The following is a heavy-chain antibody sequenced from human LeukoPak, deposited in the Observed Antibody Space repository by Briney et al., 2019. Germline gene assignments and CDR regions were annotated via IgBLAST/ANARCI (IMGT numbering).Heavy chain of an antibody. CDR2: ISFDGSNK. D-gene: IGHD6-19*01. CDR3: TNGWDV. Sequence: PGRSLRLSCAASGFAFNTYTVHWVRQGPGKGLDWVAVISFDGSNKYYADSVKGRFTTSRDNSRNTLYLQMNSLRAEDTAVYYCTNGWDVWGQGTLVTVSS. J-gene: IGHJ4*02. CDR1: GFAFNTYT. V-gene: IGHV3-30*04.